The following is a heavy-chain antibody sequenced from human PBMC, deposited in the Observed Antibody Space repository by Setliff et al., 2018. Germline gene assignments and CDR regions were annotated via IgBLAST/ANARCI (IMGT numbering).Heavy chain of an antibody. D-gene: IGHD3-10*01. V-gene: IGHV1-69*10. J-gene: IGHJ4*02. Sequence: SVKVSCKASGGTFSSYAISWVRQAPGQGLEWMGGIIPILGIANYAQKFQGRVTITADESTSTAYMELSSLRSEDTAVYYCARDEYGSGGYPPDYWGQGTLVTVSS. CDR2: IIPILGIA. CDR3: ARDEYGSGGYPPDY. CDR1: GGTFSSYA.